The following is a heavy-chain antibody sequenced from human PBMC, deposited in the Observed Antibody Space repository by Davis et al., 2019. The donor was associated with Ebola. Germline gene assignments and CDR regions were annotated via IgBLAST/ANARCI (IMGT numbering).Heavy chain of an antibody. CDR3: ARVYSGSLYYYGMDV. Sequence: GESLKISCAASGFTFSSYAMNWVRQAPGKGLEWVSYISSSGSTIYYADSVKGRFTISRDNAKNSLYLQMNSLRAEDTAVYYCARVYSGSLYYYGMDVWGQGTTVTVSS. CDR2: ISSSGSTI. D-gene: IGHD1-26*01. J-gene: IGHJ6*02. V-gene: IGHV3-48*03. CDR1: GFTFSSYA.